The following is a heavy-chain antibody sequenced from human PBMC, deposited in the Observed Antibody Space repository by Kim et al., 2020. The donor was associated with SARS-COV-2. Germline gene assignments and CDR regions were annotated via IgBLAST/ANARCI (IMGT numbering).Heavy chain of an antibody. J-gene: IGHJ6*02. CDR1: GYTFTSYG. Sequence: ASVKVSCKASGYTFTSYGISWVRQAPGQGLEWMGWISAYNGNTNYAQKLQGRVTMTTDTSTSTAYMELRSLRSDDTAVYYCARDWDTAAPLNYYYYGMDVWGQGTTVTVSS. CDR3: ARDWDTAAPLNYYYYGMDV. V-gene: IGHV1-18*01. D-gene: IGHD5-18*01. CDR2: ISAYNGNT.